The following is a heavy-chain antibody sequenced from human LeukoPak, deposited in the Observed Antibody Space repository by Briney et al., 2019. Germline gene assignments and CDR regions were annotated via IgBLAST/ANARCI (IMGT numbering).Heavy chain of an antibody. CDR2: IRSKANSYAT. V-gene: IGHV3-73*01. J-gene: IGHJ6*03. CDR3: TPTSTDMDV. CDR1: GFTFSGSA. Sequence: GGSLRLSCAASGFTFSGSAMHWVRQASGKGLEWVGRIRSKANSYATAYAASVKGRFTISRDDSKNTACLQMNSLKTEDTAVYYCTPTSTDMDVWGKGTTVTVSS. D-gene: IGHD2-2*01.